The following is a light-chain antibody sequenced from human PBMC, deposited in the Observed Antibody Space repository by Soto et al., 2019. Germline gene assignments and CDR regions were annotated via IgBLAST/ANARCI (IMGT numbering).Light chain of an antibody. CDR3: QEYTGAPHT. J-gene: IGKJ3*01. Sequence: DIQMTQSPSSLSASVGDRVTITCRASQGINNFLAWYQQKPGKAPKLLIYAASTLQSGVPSRFSGSGSGTDFTLTISSLQPEDVAVYSCQEYTGAPHTFGPGTQVDIK. V-gene: IGKV1-27*01. CDR2: AAS. CDR1: QGINNF.